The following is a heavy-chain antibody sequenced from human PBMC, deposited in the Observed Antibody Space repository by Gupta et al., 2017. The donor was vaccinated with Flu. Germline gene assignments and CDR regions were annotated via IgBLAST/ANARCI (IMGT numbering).Heavy chain of an antibody. Sequence: QAQLQQWGAGLLKPSETLSLTYAVYGGSFSGYYWSWIRQPPGKGLEWFGEINHSGRNNYNPAHKSRVTITVDTAKNQFSLKLSSVTAADTAVYYCARRRAEAVWLYFDYWCQGTLVTDSS. CDR2: INHSGRN. D-gene: IGHD2-21*01. J-gene: IGHJ4*02. CDR1: GGSFSGYY. CDR3: ARRRAEAVWLYFDY. V-gene: IGHV4-34*01.